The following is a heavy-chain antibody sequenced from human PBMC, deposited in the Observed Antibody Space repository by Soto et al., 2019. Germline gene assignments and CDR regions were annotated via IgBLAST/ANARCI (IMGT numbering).Heavy chain of an antibody. D-gene: IGHD3-10*01. CDR1: GYTFTSYG. J-gene: IGHJ4*02. CDR3: ARVYRITMVRGELSEY. CDR2: ISAYNGNT. Sequence: QVQLVQSGAEVKKPGASVKVSCKASGYTFTSYGISWVRQAPGQGLEWLGWISAYNGNTNYAQKLQGRVTMTTDTSTSTAYMELRSLRSDEPAVYYCARVYRITMVRGELSEYWGQGTLVTVSS. V-gene: IGHV1-18*01.